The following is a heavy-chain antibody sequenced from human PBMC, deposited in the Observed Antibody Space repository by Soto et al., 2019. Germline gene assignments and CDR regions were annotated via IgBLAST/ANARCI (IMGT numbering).Heavy chain of an antibody. J-gene: IGHJ4*02. D-gene: IGHD3-22*01. CDR1: GFTFSSYG. CDR2: ISYDGSNK. V-gene: IGHV3-30*18. CDR3: AKGLPHYYDSSGPTE. Sequence: QPGGSLRLSXAASGFTFSSYGMHWVRQAPGKGLEWVAVISYDGSNKYYADSVKGRFTISRDNSKNTLYLQMNSLRAEDTAVYYCAKGLPHYYDSSGPTEWGQGTLVTVSS.